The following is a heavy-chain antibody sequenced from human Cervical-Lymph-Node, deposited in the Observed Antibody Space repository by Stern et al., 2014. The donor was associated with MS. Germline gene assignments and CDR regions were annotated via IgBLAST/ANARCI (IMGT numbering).Heavy chain of an antibody. Sequence: MQLVESGAEVKRPGASLKISCKASGYSFTAYFVHWVRQAPGQGLEWMGRMNPNTGATSYAQKFQDRVTMTRDTSITTAYMELSRLKTDDTAIYYCAILDRGFDPWGQGTLVTVSS. CDR1: GYSFTAYF. CDR2: MNPNTGAT. J-gene: IGHJ5*02. CDR3: AILDRGFDP. V-gene: IGHV1-2*06. D-gene: IGHD3-10*01.